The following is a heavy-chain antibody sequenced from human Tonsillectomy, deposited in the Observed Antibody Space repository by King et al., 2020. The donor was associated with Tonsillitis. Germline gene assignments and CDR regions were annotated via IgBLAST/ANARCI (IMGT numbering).Heavy chain of an antibody. CDR2: IYTSGST. J-gene: IGHJ6*03. Sequence: QLQESGPGLVKPSETLSLTCTVSGGSISSYYWSWIRQPAGKGLEWIGRIYTSGSTNYNPSLKSRVTMSVDTSKNQFSLKLSPVTAADTAVYYCGRDPTNYDILTGYDYYYYMNVWGKGTTVTVSS. CDR1: GGSISSYY. V-gene: IGHV4-4*07. CDR3: GRDPTNYDILTGYDYYYYMNV. D-gene: IGHD3-9*01.